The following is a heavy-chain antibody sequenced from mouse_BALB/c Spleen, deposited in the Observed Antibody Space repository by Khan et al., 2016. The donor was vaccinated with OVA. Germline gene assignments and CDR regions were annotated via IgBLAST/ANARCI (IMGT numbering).Heavy chain of an antibody. J-gene: IGHJ1*01. D-gene: IGHD1-1*01. CDR3: ARDDYYGTGYFDV. Sequence: EVELVESGGGLVKPGGSLKLSCAASGFTFSSYAMSWVRQTPEKRLEWVASISSGGSTYYPDSVKGRFTISRDNARNILYLQVSSMRTEDTAMYYCARDDYYGTGYFDVWGAGTTVTVSS. CDR1: GFTFSSYA. CDR2: ISSGGST. V-gene: IGHV5-6-5*01.